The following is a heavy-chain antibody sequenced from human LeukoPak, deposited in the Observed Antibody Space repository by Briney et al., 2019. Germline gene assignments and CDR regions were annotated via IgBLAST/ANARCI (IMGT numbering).Heavy chain of an antibody. CDR3: ARVSSYGDFYYYMDV. J-gene: IGHJ6*03. D-gene: IGHD5-18*01. CDR1: GGSINTFY. V-gene: IGHV4-4*07. Sequence: SETLSLTCTVSGGSINTFYWSWIRQPAGKGLEWVGRIYSRGSTNYNPSLKSRVTMSVDPSKNQFSLKLSSVTAAATAVYYCARVSSYGDFYYYMDVWGKGTTVTISS. CDR2: IYSRGST.